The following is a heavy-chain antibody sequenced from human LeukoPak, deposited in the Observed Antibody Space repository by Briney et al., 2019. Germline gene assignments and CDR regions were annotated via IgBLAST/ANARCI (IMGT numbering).Heavy chain of an antibody. V-gene: IGHV4-30-2*01. J-gene: IGHJ5*02. Sequence: SPQTLSLTCALPGGSIRSGGYSWSWIRQPPGKGLEWLGYIYHRGSTYYNPSLKSRVTISVYRSKNQFSLKLSSVTAADTAVYYCARGPHIGYCSGGSCYSGWFDPWGQGTLVTVSS. D-gene: IGHD2-15*01. CDR1: GGSIRSGGYS. CDR2: IYHRGST. CDR3: ARGPHIGYCSGGSCYSGWFDP.